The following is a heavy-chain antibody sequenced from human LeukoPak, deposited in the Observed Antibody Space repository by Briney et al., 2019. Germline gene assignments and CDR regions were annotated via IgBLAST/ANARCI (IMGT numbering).Heavy chain of an antibody. J-gene: IGHJ5*02. V-gene: IGHV1-24*01. CDR3: ARGGSRYCSGGSCNWFDP. CDR1: GYTLTELS. CDR2: FDPEDGET. D-gene: IGHD2-15*01. Sequence: ASVKVSCKVSGYTLTELSMHWVRQAPGKGLEWMGGFDPEDGETIYAQKFQGRVTMTEDTSTDTAYMELSSLRSEDTAVYYCARGGSRYCSGGSCNWFDPWGQGTLVTVSS.